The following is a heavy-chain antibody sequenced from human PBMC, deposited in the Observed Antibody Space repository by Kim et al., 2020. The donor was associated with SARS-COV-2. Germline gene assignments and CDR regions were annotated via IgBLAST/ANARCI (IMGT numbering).Heavy chain of an antibody. CDR2: INTNTGDP. CDR3: APGYAASYNWFDA. D-gene: IGHD2-15*01. Sequence: ASVKVSCKTSGDIFTGYLLNWLRQAPGQGLEWMGWINTNTGDPTYAQGFTGRFDFSLDTSVNTAFLQINSLRAEDTAVYYCAPGYAASYNWFDAWGQGTLVTXSS. CDR1: GDIFTGYL. V-gene: IGHV7-4-1*02. J-gene: IGHJ5*02.